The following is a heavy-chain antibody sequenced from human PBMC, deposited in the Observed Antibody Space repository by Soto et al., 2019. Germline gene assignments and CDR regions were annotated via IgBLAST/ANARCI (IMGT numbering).Heavy chain of an antibody. CDR3: AREVQVHTPAFVY. Sequence: QVQLVQSGAEMKKPGSSVKVSCQSSGGTFNTYAMNWVRQAPGQGPEWMGDISPMFGAANYAPKFQGRVTITPDESTGTSYMQLSSWTSEDTALYFCAREVQVHTPAFVYWGQGTLFTVSS. CDR2: ISPMFGAA. D-gene: IGHD2-2*02. V-gene: IGHV1-69*19. CDR1: GGTFNTYA. J-gene: IGHJ4*02.